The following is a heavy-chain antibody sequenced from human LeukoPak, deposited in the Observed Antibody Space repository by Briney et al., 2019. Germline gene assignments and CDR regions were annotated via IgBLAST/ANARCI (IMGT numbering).Heavy chain of an antibody. CDR3: ATDSSSWYLGGMDV. D-gene: IGHD6-13*01. J-gene: IGHJ6*02. V-gene: IGHV4-59*01. CDR1: GGSISSYY. Sequence: SETLSLTCTVSGGSISSYYWSWIRQPPGKGLEWIGYIYYSGSTHYNPSLKSRVTISVDTSKNQFSLKLSSVTAADTAVYYCATDSSSWYLGGMDVWGQGTTVTVSS. CDR2: IYYSGST.